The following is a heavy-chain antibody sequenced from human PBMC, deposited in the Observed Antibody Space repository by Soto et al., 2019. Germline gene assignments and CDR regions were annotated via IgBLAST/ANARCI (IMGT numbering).Heavy chain of an antibody. CDR2: IIPIFGTA. D-gene: IGHD2-2*01. CDR3: ARGGVGDIVVVPAANEDAFDI. Sequence: SVKVSCKASGGTFSSYAISWVRQAPGQGLEWMGGIIPIFGTANYAQKFQGRVTITADESTSTAYMELSSLRSEDTAVYYCARGGVGDIVVVPAANEDAFDIWGQGTMVT. J-gene: IGHJ3*02. CDR1: GGTFSSYA. V-gene: IGHV1-69*13.